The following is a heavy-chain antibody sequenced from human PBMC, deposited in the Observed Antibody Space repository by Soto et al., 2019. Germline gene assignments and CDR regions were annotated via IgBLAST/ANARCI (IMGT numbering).Heavy chain of an antibody. V-gene: IGHV4-30-2*01. CDR3: ARDNGGGGYDC. Sequence: QLQLQESGSGLVKPAQTLSLTCAVSGGSISSGGYSWSWIRQPPGKGLEWIGYIYHSGSTYYNPSRMSRATISVDRSKNQFSLKLSSVNAAETAVDYCARDNGGGGYDCWGQGTLVTVSS. CDR2: IYHSGST. CDR1: GGSISSGGYS. J-gene: IGHJ4*02. D-gene: IGHD5-12*01.